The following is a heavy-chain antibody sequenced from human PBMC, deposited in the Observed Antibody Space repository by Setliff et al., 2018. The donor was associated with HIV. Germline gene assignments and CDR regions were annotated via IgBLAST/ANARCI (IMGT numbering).Heavy chain of an antibody. CDR1: GFTFKDFA. V-gene: IGHV3-30*03. CDR3: ASARIPTGGTSTSLDF. J-gene: IGHJ4*02. Sequence: LKISCVASGFTFKDFAMYWVRQAPGKGLEWVSAISYDGSRIHYADSVKGRFSISRDNAKNTLYLQMNSLRAEDTAVYYCASARIPTGGTSTSLDFWGQGTLVTVSS. D-gene: IGHD1-1*01. CDR2: ISYDGSRI.